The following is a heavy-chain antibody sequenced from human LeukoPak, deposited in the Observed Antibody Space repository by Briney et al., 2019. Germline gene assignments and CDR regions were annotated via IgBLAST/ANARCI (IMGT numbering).Heavy chain of an antibody. J-gene: IGHJ3*02. Sequence: GGSLRLSCAASGFTFSSYAMSWVRQAPGKGLEWVSAISGSGGSTYYADSVKGRFTISRDNAKNSLYLQMNSLRAEDTAVYYCARDRYGCSGGSCYNAFDIWGQGTMVTVSS. CDR3: ARDRYGCSGGSCYNAFDI. D-gene: IGHD2-15*01. CDR1: GFTFSSYA. CDR2: ISGSGGST. V-gene: IGHV3-23*01.